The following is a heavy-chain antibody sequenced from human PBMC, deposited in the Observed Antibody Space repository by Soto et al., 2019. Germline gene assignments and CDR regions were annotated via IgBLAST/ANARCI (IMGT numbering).Heavy chain of an antibody. CDR1: GGSISSSSYY. J-gene: IGHJ4*02. Sequence: SETLSLTCTVSGGSISSSSYYWGWIRQPPGKGLEWIGSIYYSGSTNYNPSLKSRVTISVDKSKNQFSLKLSSVTAADTAVYYCASVIAARPLYYFDYWGQGTLVTVSS. CDR2: IYYSGST. D-gene: IGHD6-6*01. V-gene: IGHV4-39*07. CDR3: ASVIAARPLYYFDY.